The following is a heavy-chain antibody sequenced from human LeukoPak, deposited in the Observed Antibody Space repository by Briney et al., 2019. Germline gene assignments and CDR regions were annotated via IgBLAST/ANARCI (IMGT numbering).Heavy chain of an antibody. J-gene: IGHJ4*02. CDR2: ISYDGSNK. CDR3: AKDEGHCTGESCYRQDY. D-gene: IGHD2-8*02. CDR1: GFTFSTYG. V-gene: IGHV3-30*18. Sequence: GGSLSLSCAASGFTFSTYGMHWVRQAPGKGPEWVAVISYDGSNKYYAESVKGRFTVSRDNSKNTLYLQMNSLRAEDTAVYYCAKDEGHCTGESCYRQDYWGQGTLVTVSS.